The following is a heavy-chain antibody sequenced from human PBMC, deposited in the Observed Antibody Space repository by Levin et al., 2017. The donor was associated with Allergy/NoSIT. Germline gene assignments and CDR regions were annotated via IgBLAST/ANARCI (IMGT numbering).Heavy chain of an antibody. J-gene: IGHJ4*02. D-gene: IGHD4-17*01. Sequence: GGSLRLSCAASGLTFRSSWMTWVRQAPGKGLEWVANINPDGSDTYYVDSLKGRFTISRDNAKNSLYLQMNSLRAEDTAVYHCARDPDYGDDGPFFDYWGQGTLVTVSS. CDR1: GLTFRSSW. V-gene: IGHV3-7*03. CDR3: ARDPDYGDDGPFFDY. CDR2: INPDGSDT.